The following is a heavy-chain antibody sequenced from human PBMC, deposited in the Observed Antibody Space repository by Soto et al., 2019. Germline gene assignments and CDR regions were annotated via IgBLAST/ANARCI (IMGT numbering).Heavy chain of an antibody. J-gene: IGHJ4*02. V-gene: IGHV3-33*01. CDR2: IWYDGSNK. D-gene: IGHD3-10*01. CDR3: ARDDYYGSGSDY. Sequence: GSLRLSCAASGFTFSSYGMHWVRQAPGKGLEWVAVIWYDGSNKYYADSVKGRFTISRDNSKNTLYLQMNSLRAEDTAVYYCARDDYYGSGSDYWGQGTLVTVSS. CDR1: GFTFSSYG.